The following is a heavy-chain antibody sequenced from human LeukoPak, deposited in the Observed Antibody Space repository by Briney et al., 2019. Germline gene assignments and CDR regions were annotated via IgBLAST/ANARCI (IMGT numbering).Heavy chain of an antibody. Sequence: GGSLRLSCAASGFTVSSNYMSWVRQAPGKGLEWVSSISSFSSYIYYADSVKGRFTISRDNAKNSLYLQMNSLRAEDTAVYYCAVGIATAGLNYWGQGTLVTVSS. V-gene: IGHV3-21*01. J-gene: IGHJ4*02. CDR1: GFTVSSNY. CDR2: ISSFSSYI. D-gene: IGHD6-13*01. CDR3: AVGIATAGLNY.